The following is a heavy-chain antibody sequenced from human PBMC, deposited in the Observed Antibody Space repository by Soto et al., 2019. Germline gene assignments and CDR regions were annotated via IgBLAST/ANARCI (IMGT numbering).Heavy chain of an antibody. D-gene: IGHD3-3*01. CDR1: GLSVNCYY. Sequence: SETLSLTGAFYGLSVNCYYLNWLSPPPGKGLEWIGEINHTGGTHYNPSLKSGVTMSVDTSKNHFSLRLSSVPGADTAIYYGATRITVFGLLIPPFDPGGQETQVTFSS. V-gene: IGHV4-34*01. CDR2: INHTGGT. CDR3: ATRITVFGLLIPPFDP. J-gene: IGHJ5*02.